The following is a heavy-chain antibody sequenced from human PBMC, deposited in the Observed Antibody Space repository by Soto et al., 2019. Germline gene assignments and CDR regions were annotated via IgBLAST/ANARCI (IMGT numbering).Heavy chain of an antibody. V-gene: IGHV3-21*01. CDR2: ISSGSSYI. CDR1: GFTFSTYS. D-gene: IGHD3-22*01. Sequence: EVQLVESGGGLVKPGGSLRLSCAASGFTFSTYSMNWVRQAPGKGLEWVSSISSGSSYIYYVDSVKGRFTISRDNAKNSLYLHMNSLRAEDTAVYYCATDISYYDSSGYRGPKYLQHWGQGTLVTVSS. J-gene: IGHJ1*01. CDR3: ATDISYYDSSGYRGPKYLQH.